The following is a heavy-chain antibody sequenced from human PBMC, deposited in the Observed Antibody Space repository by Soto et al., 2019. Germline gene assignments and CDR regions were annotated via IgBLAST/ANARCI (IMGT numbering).Heavy chain of an antibody. Sequence: GGSLRLSCAASGFTLDDYAMHWVRQAPGKGLEWVSGISWNSGIIDYADSVKGRFTISRDNAKNSLYLQMNSLRAEDTALYYCAKGYSYGVLEPLGYWGQGTLVTVSS. V-gene: IGHV3-9*01. CDR1: GFTLDDYA. CDR3: AKGYSYGVLEPLGY. CDR2: ISWNSGII. J-gene: IGHJ4*02. D-gene: IGHD5-18*01.